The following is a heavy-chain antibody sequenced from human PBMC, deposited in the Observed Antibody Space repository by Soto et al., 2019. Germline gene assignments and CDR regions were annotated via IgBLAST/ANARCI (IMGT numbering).Heavy chain of an antibody. D-gene: IGHD3-3*01. J-gene: IGHJ4*02. CDR1: GGSITNTSYY. Sequence: PSETLSLTCTVSGGSITNTSYYWGWIRQPPGKGLEWMGSICYSGTTYNNPSLKSRVTMSIDTSKNQFSLKLSSVTAADTAVYYCASDRLTKYGEGHLYYFDYWGQGALVTVSS. V-gene: IGHV4-39*01. CDR3: ASDRLTKYGEGHLYYFDY. CDR2: ICYSGTT.